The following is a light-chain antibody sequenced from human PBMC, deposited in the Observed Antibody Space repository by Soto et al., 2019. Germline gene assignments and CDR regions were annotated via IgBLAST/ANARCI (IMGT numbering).Light chain of an antibody. V-gene: IGKV3-11*01. CDR1: QSVSRF. J-gene: IGKJ2*01. CDR3: QQRSDWPYT. Sequence: EIVLTQSSATLSLSPGDRTTLSCRASQSVSRFLAWYQQKPGQAPRLLISDASNRATDIPARFSGSGSGSDFTLTISSLEPEDFALYFCQQRSDWPYTFGQGTKLEIK. CDR2: DAS.